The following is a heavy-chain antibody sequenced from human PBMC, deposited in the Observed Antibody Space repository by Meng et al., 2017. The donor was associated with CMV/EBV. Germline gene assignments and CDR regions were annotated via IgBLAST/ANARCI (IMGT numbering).Heavy chain of an antibody. Sequence: GESLKISCAASGFTFSSYWMSWVRQAPGKGLEWVGRIKSKTDGGTTDYAAPVKGRFTISRDDSKNTLYLQMNSLKTEDTAVYYCTTGPIRITIFGVVFHYWGQGTLVTVSS. D-gene: IGHD3-3*01. CDR2: IKSKTDGGTT. J-gene: IGHJ4*02. CDR3: TTGPIRITIFGVVFHY. CDR1: GFTFSSYW. V-gene: IGHV3-15*01.